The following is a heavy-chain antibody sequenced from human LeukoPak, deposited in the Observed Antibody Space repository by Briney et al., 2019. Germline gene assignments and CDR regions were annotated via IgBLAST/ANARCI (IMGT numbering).Heavy chain of an antibody. D-gene: IGHD3-22*01. CDR3: AKGYYDSSGYTPLDY. Sequence: ASVKVSCKASGYTFTSYALHWVRQAPGQRLEWMGWINAGNGITKYSQKFQGRVTITRDTSANTAYMELSSLRSEDTAVYYCAKGYYDSSGYTPLDYWGQGTLVTVSS. J-gene: IGHJ4*02. CDR1: GYTFTSYA. V-gene: IGHV1-3*01. CDR2: INAGNGIT.